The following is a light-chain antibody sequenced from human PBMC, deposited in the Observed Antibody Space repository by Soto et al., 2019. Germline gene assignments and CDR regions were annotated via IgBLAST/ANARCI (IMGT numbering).Light chain of an antibody. CDR1: SSNIGINY. Sequence: QSVLTQPPSASGTPGQRVTISCSGSSSNIGINYVYWYQQLPGTAPKILIYRDNQRPSGVPDRISGSKSGTAASLAISGLRSEDEAHYFCAAWDDSLTGVLFGGGTKLTVL. J-gene: IGLJ2*01. V-gene: IGLV1-47*01. CDR2: RDN. CDR3: AAWDDSLTGVL.